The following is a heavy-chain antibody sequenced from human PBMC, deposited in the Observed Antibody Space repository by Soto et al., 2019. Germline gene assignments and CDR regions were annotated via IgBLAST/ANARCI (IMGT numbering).Heavy chain of an antibody. CDR2: INAGNGNT. CDR1: GGTFSSYA. Sequence: ASVKVSCKASGGTFSSYAISWVRQAPGQGLEWMGWINAGNGNTKYSQKFQGRVTITRDTSASTAYMELSSLRSEDTAVYYCARDIEQLVLYYYYYGMDAWGQGTTVTVSS. V-gene: IGHV1-3*01. J-gene: IGHJ6*02. D-gene: IGHD6-6*01. CDR3: ARDIEQLVLYYYYYGMDA.